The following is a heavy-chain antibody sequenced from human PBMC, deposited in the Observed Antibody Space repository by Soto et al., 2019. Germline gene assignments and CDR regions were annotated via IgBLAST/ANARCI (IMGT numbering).Heavy chain of an antibody. CDR3: ARGQWLVLGYFDY. CDR2: IYYSGST. V-gene: IGHV4-59*01. D-gene: IGHD6-19*01. J-gene: IGHJ4*02. Sequence: QVQLQESGPGLVKPSETLSLTCTVSGGSISSYYWRWIRQPPGKGLEWIGYIYYSGSTNYNPSLKSRVTISVDTSKNQCSLKLSSVTAADTAVYYGARGQWLVLGYFDYWGQGTLVTVSS. CDR1: GGSISSYY.